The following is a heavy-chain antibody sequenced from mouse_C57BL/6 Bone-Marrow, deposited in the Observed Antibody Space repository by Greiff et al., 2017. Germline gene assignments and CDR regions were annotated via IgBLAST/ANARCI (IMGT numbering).Heavy chain of an antibody. CDR3: ATLFYDGDYHWYLDV. CDR2: IDPEDGDT. V-gene: IGHV14-1*01. J-gene: IGHJ1*03. Sequence: VQLQQSGAELVRPGASVKLSCTASGFTIKDYYMHWVKQRPEQGLEWIGRIDPEDGDTDYAPKFQGKATLTADTSSNTAYLQLSSLTSEDTAVYYGATLFYDGDYHWYLDVWGTGTTVTVSS. CDR1: GFTIKDYY. D-gene: IGHD2-3*01.